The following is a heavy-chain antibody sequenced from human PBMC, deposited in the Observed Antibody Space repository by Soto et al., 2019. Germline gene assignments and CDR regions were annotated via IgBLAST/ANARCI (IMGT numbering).Heavy chain of an antibody. CDR3: AKDIASSRRLHQDAFDI. V-gene: IGHV3-23*01. CDR2: ISGSGGST. D-gene: IGHD4-4*01. CDR1: GFTFSSYA. Sequence: GGSLRLSCAASGFTFSSYAMSWVRQAPGKGLEWVSAISGSGGSTYYADSVKGRFTISRDNSKNTLYLQMNSLRAEDTAVYYCAKDIASSRRLHQDAFDIWGQGTMVTVSS. J-gene: IGHJ3*02.